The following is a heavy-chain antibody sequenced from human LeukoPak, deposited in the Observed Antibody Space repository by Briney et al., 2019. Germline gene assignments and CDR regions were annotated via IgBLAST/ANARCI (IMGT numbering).Heavy chain of an antibody. CDR1: GFTFDDYA. Sequence: GGSLRLSCAASGFTFDDYAMHWVRRAPGKGLEWVSGISWNSGSIGYADSVKGRFTISRDNAKNSLYLQMNSLRAEDMALYYCAKASRGSSSDYFDYWGQGTLVTVSS. V-gene: IGHV3-9*03. J-gene: IGHJ4*02. CDR3: AKASRGSSSDYFDY. D-gene: IGHD6-13*01. CDR2: ISWNSGSI.